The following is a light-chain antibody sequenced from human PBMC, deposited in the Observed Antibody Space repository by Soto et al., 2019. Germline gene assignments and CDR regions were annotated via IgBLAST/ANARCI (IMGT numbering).Light chain of an antibody. CDR3: QQYCSSPPWT. Sequence: EIVLTQSPGTLSLSPGERATLSCRASQSVSSSYLAWYQQKPGQAPRLLIYGASSRAPGIPDRFSGSGSGTDLTLTISRLEPEDFAVYYCQQYCSSPPWTFGQGTKVEIK. CDR2: GAS. V-gene: IGKV3-20*01. CDR1: QSVSSSY. J-gene: IGKJ1*01.